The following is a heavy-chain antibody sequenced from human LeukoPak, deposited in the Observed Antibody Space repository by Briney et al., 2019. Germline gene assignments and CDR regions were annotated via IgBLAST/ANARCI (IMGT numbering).Heavy chain of an antibody. CDR1: GFTFSSYS. CDR2: ISSSSSYI. CDR3: ARDSRWALTGGDY. J-gene: IGHJ4*02. Sequence: GGSLRLSCAASGFTFSSYSMNWVRQAPGKGLEWVSSISSSSSYIYYADSVKGRFTISRDNAKNSLYLQMNSLRAEDTAVYYCARDSRWALTGGDYWGQGTLVTVSS. V-gene: IGHV3-21*01. D-gene: IGHD7-27*01.